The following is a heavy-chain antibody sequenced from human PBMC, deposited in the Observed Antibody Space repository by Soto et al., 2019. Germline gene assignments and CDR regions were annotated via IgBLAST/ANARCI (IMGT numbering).Heavy chain of an antibody. D-gene: IGHD3-3*01. CDR2: IYYSGST. CDR3: ARHHPQGGYYDFWSDPSRVGWFDP. V-gene: IGHV4-39*01. J-gene: IGHJ5*02. CDR1: GGSISSSSYY. Sequence: PSETLSLTCTVSGGSISSSSYYWGWIRQPPGKGLEWIGSIYYSGSTYYNPSLKSRVTISVDTSKNQFSLKLSSVTAADTAVYYCARHHPQGGYYDFWSDPSRVGWFDPWGQGTLVTVSS.